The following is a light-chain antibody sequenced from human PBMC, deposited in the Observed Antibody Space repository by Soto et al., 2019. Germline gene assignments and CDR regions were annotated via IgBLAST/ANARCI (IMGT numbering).Light chain of an antibody. CDR2: DTT. CDR3: LLSYNGAPAV. Sequence: QAVVTQEPSLTVSPGGTVTLTCASSIDTVTTSHCPYWFQQKPGQAPKTLIYDTTNRHSWTPARFSGSILGGKAALILSGAQPEDEAEDYCLLSYNGAPAVFGGGTQLTVL. V-gene: IGLV7-46*01. CDR1: IDTVTTSHC. J-gene: IGLJ7*01.